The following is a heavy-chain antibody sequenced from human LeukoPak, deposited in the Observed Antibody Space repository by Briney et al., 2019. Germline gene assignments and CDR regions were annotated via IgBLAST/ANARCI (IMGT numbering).Heavy chain of an antibody. CDR1: GFTFSSYG. Sequence: PGRSLRLSCAASGFTFSSYGMHWVRQAPGKGLEWVAVIWYDGSNKYYADSVKGRFTISRDNSKNTLYLQMNSLRAEDTAVYYCARYSGSSWYFDYRGQGTLVTVSS. V-gene: IGHV3-33*01. J-gene: IGHJ4*02. CDR3: ARYSGSSWYFDY. D-gene: IGHD1-26*01. CDR2: IWYDGSNK.